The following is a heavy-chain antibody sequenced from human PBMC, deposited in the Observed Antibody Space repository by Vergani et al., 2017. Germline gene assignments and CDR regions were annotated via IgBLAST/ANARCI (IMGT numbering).Heavy chain of an antibody. CDR2: ISGSGGST. CDR3: ATPQTVTTGGMEV. J-gene: IGHJ6*02. CDR1: GFTFNHYA. V-gene: IGHV3-23*04. D-gene: IGHD4-17*01. Sequence: VQLVESGGGLVKPGGSLRLSCAASGFTFNHYAMNWVRQAPGKGLEWVSGISGSGGSTYYAGSVKGRFTISRDSSKNTLYLQMNSLSAGDTAVYYCATPQTVTTGGMEVWGQGTTVIVSS.